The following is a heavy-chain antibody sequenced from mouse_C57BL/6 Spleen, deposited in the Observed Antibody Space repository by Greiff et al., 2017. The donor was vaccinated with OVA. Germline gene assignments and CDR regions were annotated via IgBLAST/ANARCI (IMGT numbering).Heavy chain of an antibody. CDR3: ARDAMDY. J-gene: IGHJ4*01. Sequence: EVKVEESGPGLVKPSQSLPLTCSVTGYSITSGYYWNWIRQFPGNKLEWMGYISYDGSNNYNPSLKNRISITRDTSKNQFFLKLNSVTTEDTATYYCARDAMDYWGQGTSVTVSS. CDR1: GYSITSGYY. V-gene: IGHV3-6*01. CDR2: ISYDGSN.